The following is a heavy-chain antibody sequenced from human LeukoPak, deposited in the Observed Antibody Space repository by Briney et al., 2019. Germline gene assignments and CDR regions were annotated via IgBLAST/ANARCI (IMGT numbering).Heavy chain of an antibody. J-gene: IGHJ6*03. CDR3: ARVEYSSSWVYYYYYYMDV. CDR2: IYHSGST. D-gene: IGHD6-13*01. V-gene: IGHV4-38-2*02. Sequence: PSETLSLTCTVSGYSISSGYYWGWIRQPPGKGLEWIGSIYHSGSTNYNPSLKSRVTISVDTSKNQFSLKLSSVTAADTAVYYCARVEYSSSWVYYYYYYMDVWGKGTTVTVSS. CDR1: GYSISSGYY.